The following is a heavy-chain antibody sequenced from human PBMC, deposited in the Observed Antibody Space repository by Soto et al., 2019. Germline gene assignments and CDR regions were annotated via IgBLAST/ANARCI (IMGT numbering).Heavy chain of an antibody. CDR3: ARDLRYYDILTGYSELDY. Sequence: PGGSLRLSCAASGFTFSSYSMNWVRQAPGKGLEWVSYISSSSTIYYADSVKGRFTISRDNAKNSLYLQMNSLRAEDTAVYYCARDLRYYDILTGYSELDYWGQGTLVTVSS. J-gene: IGHJ4*02. CDR1: GFTFSSYS. V-gene: IGHV3-48*01. CDR2: ISSSSTI. D-gene: IGHD3-9*01.